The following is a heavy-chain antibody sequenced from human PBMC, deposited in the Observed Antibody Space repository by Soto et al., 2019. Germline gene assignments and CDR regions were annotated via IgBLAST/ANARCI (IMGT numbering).Heavy chain of an antibody. CDR1: GFTFSSYG. V-gene: IGHV3-30*18. Sequence: PGGSLRLSCAASGFTFSSYGRHWVRQAPGRGLEWVAVISYDGSNKYYADSVKGRFTISRDNSKNTLYLQMNSLRAEDTAVYYCAKGRSSSSPFDYWGQGTLVTVSS. CDR2: ISYDGSNK. D-gene: IGHD6-6*01. J-gene: IGHJ4*02. CDR3: AKGRSSSSPFDY.